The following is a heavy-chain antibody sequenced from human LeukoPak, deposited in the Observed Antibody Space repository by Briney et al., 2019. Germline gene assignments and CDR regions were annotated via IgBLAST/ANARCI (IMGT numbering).Heavy chain of an antibody. V-gene: IGHV3-66*01. Sequence: PGGSLRLSCAASGFIVSSDYMSWVRQSPGKGLEWVSVIYSGDRTYYADSVKGRFTISSDRSKNTMYLQMNSLRAEDTAVYYCARDGGYSYGYGFDYWGQGTLVTVSS. J-gene: IGHJ4*02. CDR1: GFIVSSDY. CDR3: ARDGGYSYGYGFDY. D-gene: IGHD5-18*01. CDR2: IYSGDRT.